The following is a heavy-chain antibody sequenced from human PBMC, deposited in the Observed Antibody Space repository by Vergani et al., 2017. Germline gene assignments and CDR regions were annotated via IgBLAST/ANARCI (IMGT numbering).Heavy chain of an antibody. CDR1: GFTFGDYA. CDR2: IRSKAYGGTS. J-gene: IGHJ4*02. Sequence: EVQLVESGGGLVQPGRSLRLSCTASGFTFGDYAMNWFRQAPGKGLEWVGFIRSKAYGGTSEYAASVKGRFTISRDDSKSIAYLQMNSLKTEDTAVYYCSGGGGGDYGDYDFDYWGQGTLVTVSS. D-gene: IGHD4-17*01. CDR3: SGGGGGDYGDYDFDY. V-gene: IGHV3-49*03.